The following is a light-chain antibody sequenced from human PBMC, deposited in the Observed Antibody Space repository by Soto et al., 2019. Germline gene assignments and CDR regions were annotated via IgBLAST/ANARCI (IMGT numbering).Light chain of an antibody. Sequence: DIVMTQCPLSLPVTPGEPATLSCRASQSVSSSYLAWYQQKPGQAPRLLIYGASSRATGIPDRFSGSGSGTDFTLTISRLEPEDFAVYYCQQYGSSSWTFGQGTKVDI. CDR3: QQYGSSSWT. CDR1: QSVSSSY. V-gene: IGKV3-20*01. J-gene: IGKJ1*01. CDR2: GAS.